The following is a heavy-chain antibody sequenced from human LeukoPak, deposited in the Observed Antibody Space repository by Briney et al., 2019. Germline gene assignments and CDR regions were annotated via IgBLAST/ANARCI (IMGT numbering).Heavy chain of an antibody. J-gene: IGHJ4*02. CDR2: ISAYNGDT. D-gene: IGHD3-10*01. CDR1: GYIFPTYG. CDR3: ARDFGTHYYGSGSSYTGPSPLGY. Sequence: GASVKVSCKASGYIFPTYGISWVRQAPGQGLEWMGWISAYNGDTNVAQKFQGGVTMTTDTSTSTTFMELRSLRSDDTAVYYCARDFGTHYYGSGSSYTGPSPLGYWGQGTLVTVSS. V-gene: IGHV1-18*01.